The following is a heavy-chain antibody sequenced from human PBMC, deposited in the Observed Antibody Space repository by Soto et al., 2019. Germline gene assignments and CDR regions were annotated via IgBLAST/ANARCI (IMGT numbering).Heavy chain of an antibody. V-gene: IGHV1-8*01. CDR3: AREILTGYYYYGMDV. D-gene: IGHD3-9*01. CDR1: GYTFTSYD. Sequence: ASLKVYCKTSGYTFTSYDINCVRHTTGQGLEWMGWMNPNSGNTGYAQKFQGRVTMTRNTSISTAYMELSSLRSEDTAVYYCAREILTGYYYYGMDVWGQGTTVTVSS. CDR2: MNPNSGNT. J-gene: IGHJ6*02.